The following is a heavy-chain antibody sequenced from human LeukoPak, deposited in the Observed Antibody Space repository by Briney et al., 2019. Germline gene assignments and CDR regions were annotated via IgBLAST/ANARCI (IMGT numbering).Heavy chain of an antibody. D-gene: IGHD6-13*01. J-gene: IGHJ5*02. CDR2: IYYNGAT. V-gene: IGHV4-39*02. CDR3: AIEARFSAAAVGDL. Sequence: SETLSLTCTVSGGSISSSSYYWGWIRQPPGKGLEWIGTIYYNGATYYSPFQKSRVTISIDTSSNQFSLKLNSVTAADTAVYYCAIEARFSAAAVGDLWGQGTLVTVSS. CDR1: GGSISSSSYY.